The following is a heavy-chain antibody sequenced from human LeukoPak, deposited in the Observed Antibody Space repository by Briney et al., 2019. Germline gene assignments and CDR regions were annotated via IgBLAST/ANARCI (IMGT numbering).Heavy chain of an antibody. D-gene: IGHD3-3*02. Sequence: ASVKVSCKASGGTFSSYAISWVRQAPGQGLEWMGGIIPIFGTANYAQKFQGRVTITTDESTSTAYMELSSLRSEDTAVYYCARHFWSGYYRDYWGQGTLVTVS. V-gene: IGHV1-69*05. J-gene: IGHJ4*02. CDR3: ARHFWSGYYRDY. CDR2: IIPIFGTA. CDR1: GGTFSSYA.